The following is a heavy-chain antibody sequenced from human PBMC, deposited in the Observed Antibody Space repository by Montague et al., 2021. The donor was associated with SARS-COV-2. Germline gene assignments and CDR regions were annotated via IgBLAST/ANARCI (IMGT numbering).Heavy chain of an antibody. V-gene: IGHV4-59*01. CDR2: ISYSWST. Sequence: SETLSLTCTVSGGSISSYYGSWIRQPPGRGLQWIGDISYSWSTNSNPSLKSRVTISVDTDKNHFTLRLNSVTAADTAMYYCANVRRTELLFGTLYNGMDVWGQGTPVTVSS. CDR1: GGSISSYY. J-gene: IGHJ6*02. D-gene: IGHD3-10*02. CDR3: ANVRRTELLFGTLYNGMDV.